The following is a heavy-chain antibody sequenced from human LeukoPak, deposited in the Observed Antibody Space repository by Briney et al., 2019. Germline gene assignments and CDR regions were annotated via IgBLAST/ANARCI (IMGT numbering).Heavy chain of an antibody. V-gene: IGHV1-2*04. CDR1: GYTFTGYY. Sequence: ASVKVSCKASGYTFTGYYMHGVRQAPGQGLEGMGWINPNSGGTNYAQKFQGWVTMTRDTSISTAYMELSRLRSDDTAVYYCARGKFDYGDYVDGGRYFDYWGQGTLVTVSS. CDR3: ARGKFDYGDYVDGGRYFDY. J-gene: IGHJ4*02. D-gene: IGHD4-17*01. CDR2: INPNSGGT.